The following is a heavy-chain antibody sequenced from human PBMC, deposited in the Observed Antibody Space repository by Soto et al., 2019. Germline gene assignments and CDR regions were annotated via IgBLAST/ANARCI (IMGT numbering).Heavy chain of an antibody. Sequence: SETLSLTGAVYGGSFSGYYWSWIRQPPGKGLEWIGQINHSGSTNYNPSLKSRVTIPVDTSKNQFSLKLSSVTAADTAVYYCAKGDNGSYRDVWGQGTTVTVSS. J-gene: IGHJ6*03. CDR1: GGSFSGYY. CDR3: AKGDNGSYRDV. CDR2: INHSGST. D-gene: IGHD1-26*01. V-gene: IGHV4-34*01.